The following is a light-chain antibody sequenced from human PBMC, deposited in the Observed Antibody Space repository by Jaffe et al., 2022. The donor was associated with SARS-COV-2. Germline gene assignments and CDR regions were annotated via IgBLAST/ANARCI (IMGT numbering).Light chain of an antibody. CDR1: QSVSSY. CDR3: QQRWSWPGT. Sequence: EIVLTQSPATLSLSPGERATLSCRASQSVSSYLAWYQQKPGQAPRLLIYDTSNRATGIPARFSGSGSGADFTLTISSLEPEDFAVYYCQQRWSWPGTFGQGTKVEIK. CDR2: DTS. V-gene: IGKV3-11*01. J-gene: IGKJ1*01.